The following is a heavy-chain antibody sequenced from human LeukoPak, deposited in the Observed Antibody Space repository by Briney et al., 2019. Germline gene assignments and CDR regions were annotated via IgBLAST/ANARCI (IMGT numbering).Heavy chain of an antibody. J-gene: IGHJ4*02. Sequence: PGRSLRLSCAASGFTFSSYGMHWVRQAPGKGLEWVAVISYDGSNKYYADSVKGRFTISRDNSKNTLYLQMNSLRAEDTAVYYCARDKMYYFDYWGQGTLVTVSS. V-gene: IGHV3-30*03. CDR1: GFTFSSYG. CDR3: ARDKMYYFDY. CDR2: ISYDGSNK.